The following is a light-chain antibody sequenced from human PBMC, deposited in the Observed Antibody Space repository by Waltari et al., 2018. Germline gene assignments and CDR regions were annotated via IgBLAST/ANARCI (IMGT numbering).Light chain of an antibody. CDR2: LNSDGSH. CDR3: QTWGTGHVV. V-gene: IGLV4-69*01. CDR1: SGHSSYA. J-gene: IGLJ2*01. Sequence: QLVLTQSPSASASLGASVRLTCTLSSGHSSYAIAWHQQQPEKGPRYLMKLNSDGSHSKGDGIPDRFSGSRSGAERYLTISSLQSEDEADYYCQTWGTGHVVFGGGTKLTVL.